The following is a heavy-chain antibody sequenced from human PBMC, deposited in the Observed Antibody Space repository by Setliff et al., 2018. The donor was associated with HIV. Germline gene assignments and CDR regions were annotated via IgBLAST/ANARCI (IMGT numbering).Heavy chain of an antibody. J-gene: IGHJ4*02. CDR3: ARDRASSGYYARFDH. Sequence: GGSLRLSCAASGFTFSNYNMNWVRQAPGKGLEWVSSISYDSRFIYHADSMKGRFTISRDNSKKLVYLQMNSLRAEDTAIYYCARDRASSGYYARFDHWGQGTLVTVSS. D-gene: IGHD3-22*01. CDR1: GFTFSNYN. V-gene: IGHV3-21*01. CDR2: ISYDSRFI.